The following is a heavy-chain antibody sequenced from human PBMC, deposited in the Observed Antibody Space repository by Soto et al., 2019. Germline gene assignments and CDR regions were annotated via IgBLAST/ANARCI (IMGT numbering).Heavy chain of an antibody. Sequence: SETLSLTCTVSGGSIRGDYWSWIRQTPGKGLEWIGYVYDNGRTSYNPSLQSRVTMAEDTSKNRFSLTLRYVTAADTAVYYCARDRSRNLDVWGKGTTVTVSS. J-gene: IGHJ6*04. V-gene: IGHV4-59*01. CDR3: ARDRSRNLDV. CDR1: GGSIRGDY. CDR2: VYDNGRT.